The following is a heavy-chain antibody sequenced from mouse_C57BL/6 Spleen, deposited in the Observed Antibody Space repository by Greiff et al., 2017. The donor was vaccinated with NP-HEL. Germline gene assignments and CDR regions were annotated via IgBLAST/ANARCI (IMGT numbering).Heavy chain of an antibody. CDR3: ARKGGYYYDYDDYFDY. CDR1: GFSLTSYG. V-gene: IGHV2-2*01. J-gene: IGHJ2*01. Sequence: VKLVESGPGLVQPSQSLSITCTVSGFSLTSYGVHWVRQSPGKGLEWLGVIWSGGSTDYNAAFISRLSISKDNSKSQVFFKMNSLQADDTAIYYCARKGGYYYDYDDYFDYWGQGTTLTVSS. CDR2: IWSGGST. D-gene: IGHD2-4*01.